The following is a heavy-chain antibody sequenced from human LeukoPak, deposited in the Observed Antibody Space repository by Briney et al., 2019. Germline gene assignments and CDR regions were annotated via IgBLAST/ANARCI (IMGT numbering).Heavy chain of an antibody. Sequence: PGGSLRLSCAASGFTFSSYSMNWVRQAPGKGLEWVSYISSSSSTIYYADSVKGRFTISRDNAKNSLYLQMNSLRAEDTAVYYCARGGYYDSVGSAPFDYWGQGNLVTVSS. CDR3: ARGGYYDSVGSAPFDY. CDR2: ISSSSSTI. CDR1: GFTFSSYS. J-gene: IGHJ4*02. V-gene: IGHV3-48*01. D-gene: IGHD3-22*01.